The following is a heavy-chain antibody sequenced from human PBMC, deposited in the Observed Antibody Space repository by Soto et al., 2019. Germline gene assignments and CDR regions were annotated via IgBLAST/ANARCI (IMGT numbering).Heavy chain of an antibody. CDR3: ARTGVSSTFEI. CDR2: IYPRDSDT. D-gene: IGHD3-3*01. Sequence: RGESLKISCKGSGFSFSSYWIGWVRQMPGKGLECMGIIYPRDSDTRYNPSFQGQVTISVEKSITTAYLQWSSLKTSDTAMYYCARTGVSSTFEIWGQGTMVTVSS. V-gene: IGHV5-51*01. CDR1: GFSFSSYW. J-gene: IGHJ3*02.